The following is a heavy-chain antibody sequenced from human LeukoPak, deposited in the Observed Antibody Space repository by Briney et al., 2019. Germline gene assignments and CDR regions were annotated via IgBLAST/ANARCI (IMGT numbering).Heavy chain of an antibody. D-gene: IGHD2-8*01. J-gene: IGHJ5*02. V-gene: IGHV1-46*01. CDR1: GYSFTSYG. CDR3: ARKWSSRDWFDP. Sequence: ASVKVSCKASGYSFTSYGITWVRQAPGQGLEWMGVINPRGDATIYAQKFEGRVTMTSDTSTTTVYMELSSLTSEDTGLYYCARKWSSRDWFDPWGQGTLVTVSS. CDR2: INPRGDAT.